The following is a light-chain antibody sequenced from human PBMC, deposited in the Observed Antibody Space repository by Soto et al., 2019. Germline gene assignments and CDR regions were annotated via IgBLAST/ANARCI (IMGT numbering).Light chain of an antibody. CDR1: SXDVGGYNY. CDR3: SSYTSSSTLDV. CDR2: DVS. J-gene: IGLJ2*01. Sequence: QSVLTQPASVSGSPGQSIXIXCTXTSXDVGGYNYVSWYQQHPGKAPKLMIYDVSNRPSGVSNRFSGAKSGNTASLTISGLQAEDEADYYCSSYTSSSTLDVFGGGTKLTVL. V-gene: IGLV2-14*01.